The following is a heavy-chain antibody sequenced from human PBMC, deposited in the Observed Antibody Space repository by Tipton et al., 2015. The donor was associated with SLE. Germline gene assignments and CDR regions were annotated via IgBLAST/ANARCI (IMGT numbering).Heavy chain of an antibody. Sequence: TLSLTCTVSGGSISSSIYYWGWIRQPPGKGLEWIGSIYYSGRTYYNPSLKSRVTVSVDTSKNQFSLKLSSVTAADAAVYYCARGIAYYFDFWGQGTLVTVSS. CDR1: GGSISSSIYY. D-gene: IGHD6-13*01. CDR2: IYYSGRT. J-gene: IGHJ4*02. V-gene: IGHV4-39*07. CDR3: ARGIAYYFDF.